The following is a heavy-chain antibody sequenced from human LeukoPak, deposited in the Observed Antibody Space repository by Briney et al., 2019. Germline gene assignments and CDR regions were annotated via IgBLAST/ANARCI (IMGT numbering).Heavy chain of an antibody. Sequence: PGRSLRLSCAASGFTFDDYAMHWVRQAPGKGLEWVSSISWNSGNMYYMDSVKGRFTISRDNAKNSLSLQMNSLKPEDTALYYCAKGPGLGAGKRYLDLWGRGTLVIVSS. V-gene: IGHV3-9*01. J-gene: IGHJ2*01. CDR3: AKGPGLGAGKRYLDL. CDR1: GFTFDDYA. D-gene: IGHD6-13*01. CDR2: ISWNSGNM.